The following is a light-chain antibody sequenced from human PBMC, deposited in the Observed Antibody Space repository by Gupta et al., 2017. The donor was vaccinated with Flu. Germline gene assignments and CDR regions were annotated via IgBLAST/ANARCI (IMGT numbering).Light chain of an antibody. J-gene: IGKJ2*01. CDR2: DAS. Sequence: EIVLPQSPATLPLSPGERATLSCRASQSVSSYLAWYQQKPGQAPRLLIYDASNRATGIPARFSGSGSATDFTLTISSLEPEDFAVYYCQQRSNWPPMYTFGQGTKLEIK. CDR3: QQRSNWPPMYT. V-gene: IGKV3-11*01. CDR1: QSVSSY.